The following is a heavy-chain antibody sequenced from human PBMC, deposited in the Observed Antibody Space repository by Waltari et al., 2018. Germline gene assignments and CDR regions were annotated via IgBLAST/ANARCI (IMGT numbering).Heavy chain of an antibody. Sequence: QVQLVESGGGVVQPGWSLRLSCAASGFTFSSYGLHWVRQAPGKGLEWVAVIWYDGSNKYYADSVKGRFTIYRDNSKNTLYLQMNSLGAEDTAVYYCARARSGGSLLGYWGQGTLVTVSS. CDR3: ARARSGGSLLGY. J-gene: IGHJ4*02. D-gene: IGHD2-15*01. CDR2: IWYDGSNK. V-gene: IGHV3-33*01. CDR1: GFTFSSYG.